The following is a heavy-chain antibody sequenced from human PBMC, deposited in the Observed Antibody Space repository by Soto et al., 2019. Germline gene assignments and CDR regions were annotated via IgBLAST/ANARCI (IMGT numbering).Heavy chain of an antibody. Sequence: PGEALKVSCRGSGYSLAGYWNTGVRQKPGKGLEWMGRIDPSDSQTYYSPSFRGHVTISVTKSITTVFLQWSSLRASETAMYYCARQIFYSERGADHQDLLSFRGQGT. V-gene: IGHV5-10-1*01. J-gene: IGHJ4*02. CDR2: IDPSDSQT. CDR1: GYSLAGYW. D-gene: IGHD2-8*01. CDR3: ARQIFYSERGADHQDLLSF.